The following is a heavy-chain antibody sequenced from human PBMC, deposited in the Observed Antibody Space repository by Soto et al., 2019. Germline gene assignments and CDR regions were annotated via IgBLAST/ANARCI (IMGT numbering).Heavy chain of an antibody. V-gene: IGHV3-33*01. Sequence: PGGSLRLSCAASGFTFSSYGMHWVRQAPGKWLEWVAVIWYDGSNKYYADSVKGRFTISRDNSKNTLYLQMNSLRAEDTAVYYCARDRYCSGGSCSSNWFDPWGQGXLVTVYS. CDR2: IWYDGSNK. CDR3: ARDRYCSGGSCSSNWFDP. J-gene: IGHJ5*02. CDR1: GFTFSSYG. D-gene: IGHD2-15*01.